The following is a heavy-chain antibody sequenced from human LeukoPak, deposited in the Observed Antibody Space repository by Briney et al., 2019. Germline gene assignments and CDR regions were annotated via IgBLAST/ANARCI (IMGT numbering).Heavy chain of an antibody. CDR3: ARQPGGTAAFDI. V-gene: IGHV4-59*08. CDR2: SHHNGET. Sequence: PSETLSLTCTVSGDSMINYYWSWIRQPPGKGLEWIAYSHHNGETQYNPSLKSRITISVDTSKNQFSLKVSSVTAADTAVYYCARQPGGTAAFDIWGQGTTVTVS. CDR1: GDSMINYY. D-gene: IGHD1-14*01. J-gene: IGHJ3*02.